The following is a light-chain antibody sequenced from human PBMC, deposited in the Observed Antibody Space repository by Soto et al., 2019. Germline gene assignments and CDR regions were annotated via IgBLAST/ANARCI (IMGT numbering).Light chain of an antibody. CDR1: QSFSTK. Sequence: EIVMTQSPATLSVSPGERATLSCRASQSFSTKLAWYKQKPGQAPRLLIYGASTRATGIPARFSGSGSGTEFTLTISSLQSEDFAVYYCQHYNNWPLTFGGGTKVDIK. CDR2: GAS. CDR3: QHYNNWPLT. V-gene: IGKV3-15*01. J-gene: IGKJ4*01.